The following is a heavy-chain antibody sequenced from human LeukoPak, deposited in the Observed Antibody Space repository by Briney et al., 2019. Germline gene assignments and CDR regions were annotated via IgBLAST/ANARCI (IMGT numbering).Heavy chain of an antibody. CDR2: IRYDGSNK. CDR3: AKDHPRMSGSYLYYFDY. D-gene: IGHD1-26*01. J-gene: IGHJ4*02. CDR1: GFTFSSYA. Sequence: PGGSLRLSCAASGFTFSSYAMSWVRQAPGKGLEWVAFIRYDGSNKYYADSVKGRFTISRDNSKNTLYLQMNSLRAEDTAVYYCAKDHPRMSGSYLYYFDYWGQGTLVTVSS. V-gene: IGHV3-30*02.